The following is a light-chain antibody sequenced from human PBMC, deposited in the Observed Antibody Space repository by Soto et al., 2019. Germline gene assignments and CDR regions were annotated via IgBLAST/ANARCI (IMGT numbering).Light chain of an antibody. V-gene: IGKV1-5*01. CDR1: QSISSW. Sequence: DIQMTQSPSTLSASVGDRVTITCRASQSISSWLAWYQQKPGKAPKLLIYDASSLESGVPSRFSGSGSGTEFTLTISSLQPDDFATYYCQQYNSFLTFGQGTRLEIK. CDR3: QQYNSFLT. CDR2: DAS. J-gene: IGKJ5*01.